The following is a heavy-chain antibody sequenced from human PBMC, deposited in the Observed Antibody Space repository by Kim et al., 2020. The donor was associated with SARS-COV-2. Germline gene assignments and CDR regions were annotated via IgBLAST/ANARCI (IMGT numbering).Heavy chain of an antibody. V-gene: IGHV3-23*01. CDR3: AKAINIVLMVYASPWGAFDI. Sequence: GGSLRLSCAASGFTFSNYAMSWVRQAPGKGLEWVSTISGSGGSTYYADSVKGRFTISRDNSKNTLYLQMNSLRAEDTAVYYCAKAINIVLMVYASPWGAFDIWGQGTMVTVSS. CDR2: ISGSGGST. CDR1: GFTFSNYA. D-gene: IGHD2-8*01. J-gene: IGHJ3*02.